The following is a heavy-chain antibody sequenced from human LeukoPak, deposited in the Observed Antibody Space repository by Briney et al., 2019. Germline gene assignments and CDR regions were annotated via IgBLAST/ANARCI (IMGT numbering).Heavy chain of an antibody. J-gene: IGHJ2*01. V-gene: IGHV3-33*01. D-gene: IGHD7-27*01. CDR1: GFTFSSYG. CDR2: IWYDGSNK. Sequence: GGSLRLSCAASGFTFSSYGMHWVRQAPGKGLEWVAVIWYDGSNKYYADSVKGRFTISRDNSKNTLYLQMNSLRAEDTAVYYCARVTPNWGFRYFDLWGRGTLVTVSS. CDR3: ARVTPNWGFRYFDL.